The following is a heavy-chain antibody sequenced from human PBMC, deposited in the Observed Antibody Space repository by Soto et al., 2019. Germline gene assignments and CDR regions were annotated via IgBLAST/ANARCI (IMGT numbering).Heavy chain of an antibody. CDR1: GGTFRSYA. CDR3: ARETPGRGGYYTASFFDY. CDR2: IIPIFGTA. Sequence: GAAVQVSCQASGGTFRSYAISWVRQAPGQGPEWMGGIIPIFGTANYAQKFQGRVTITADKSTSTAYMELSSLRSEDTAVYYCARETPGRGGYYTASFFDYWGQGTLVTVSS. D-gene: IGHD3-3*01. V-gene: IGHV1-69*06. J-gene: IGHJ4*02.